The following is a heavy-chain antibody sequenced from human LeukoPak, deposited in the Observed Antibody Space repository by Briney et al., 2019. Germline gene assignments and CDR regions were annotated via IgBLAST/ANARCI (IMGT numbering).Heavy chain of an antibody. J-gene: IGHJ4*02. V-gene: IGHV1-46*01. CDR3: ARDLPVGATDGQFDY. CDR1: GYTFTSHY. D-gene: IGHD1-26*01. Sequence: ASVKVSCKASGYTFTSHYMHWVRQAPGQGLEWMGIINPSGGSTSYAQKFQGRVTMTRDMSTSTVYMELSSLRSEDTAVYYCARDLPVGATDGQFDYWGQGTLVTVSS. CDR2: INPSGGST.